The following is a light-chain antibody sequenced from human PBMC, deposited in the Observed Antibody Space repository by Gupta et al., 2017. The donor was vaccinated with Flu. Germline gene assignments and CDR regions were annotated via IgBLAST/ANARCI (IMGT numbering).Light chain of an antibody. CDR1: NSNIGTEK. CDR3: AAWDASLKGVV. CDR2: SNN. V-gene: IGLV1-44*01. J-gene: IGLJ2*01. Sequence: QSVLSQPPSASETPGQRVTISCSGSNSNIGTEKVNWYQQLPGTAPKLLIHSNNRRPSGVHDRFSASKSGTSASLAISGLQPEDEADYFCAAWDASLKGVVFGGGTKLTVL.